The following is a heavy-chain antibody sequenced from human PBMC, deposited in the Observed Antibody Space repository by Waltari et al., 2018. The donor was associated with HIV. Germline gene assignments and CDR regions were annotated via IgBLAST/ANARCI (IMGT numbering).Heavy chain of an antibody. V-gene: IGHV3-48*02. J-gene: IGHJ4*02. CDR1: GFTFSYHA. CDR3: VRVGTSFDY. D-gene: IGHD2-8*01. Sequence: EVQLVESGGGLVQPGGSLRLSCVASGFTFSYHAMNWVRQAPGKGLEWVSYMRSNSSTIYHVDSVKGRFTISRDNAKNSLYLQMNSLRDEDTAVYYCVRVGTSFDYWGQGTPVTVSS. CDR2: MRSNSSTI.